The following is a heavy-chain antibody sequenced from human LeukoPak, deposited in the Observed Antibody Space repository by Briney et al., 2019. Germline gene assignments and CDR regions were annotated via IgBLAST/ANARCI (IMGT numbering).Heavy chain of an antibody. D-gene: IGHD6-6*01. CDR3: AKGIAARPFGMDV. V-gene: IGHV3-30*02. J-gene: IGHJ6*02. CDR1: GFTFSSYG. Sequence: GGSLRLSCAASGFTFSSYGMHWVRQAPGKGLECVTVIWYDGSNEYYADSVKGRFTISRDNSKNTLYLQMNSLRAEDTAVYYCAKGIAARPFGMDVWGQGTTVTVSS. CDR2: IWYDGSNE.